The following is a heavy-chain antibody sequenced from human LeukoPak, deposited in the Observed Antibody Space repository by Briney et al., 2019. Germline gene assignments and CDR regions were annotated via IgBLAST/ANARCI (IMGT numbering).Heavy chain of an antibody. V-gene: IGHV4-38-2*02. CDR1: GYSISSGYD. D-gene: IGHD3-10*01. J-gene: IGHJ3*02. Sequence: SETLSLTCTVSGYSISSGYDWSWIRQPPGKGLEWLGHIYHSGSTHYNSSLKSRVTISMDRSKNQFSLNLNSVTAADTAVYYCASPMTFMVRGLHGIDGFNIWGQGTMVTVSS. CDR3: ASPMTFMVRGLHGIDGFNI. CDR2: IYHSGST.